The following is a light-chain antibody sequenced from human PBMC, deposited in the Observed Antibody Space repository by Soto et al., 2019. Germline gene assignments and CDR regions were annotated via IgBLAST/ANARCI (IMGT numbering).Light chain of an antibody. CDR1: QTGNTY. V-gene: IGKV1-39*01. CDR2: AVS. Sequence: DRVTVTCRARQTGNTYLNWYQQKPGEAPKFLISAVSSLQSGVPSRFSGTGPWTDFTLTISSLQPEDCATYYCQQTYRTPWTLSQGTTVEIK. J-gene: IGKJ1*01. CDR3: QQTYRTPWT.